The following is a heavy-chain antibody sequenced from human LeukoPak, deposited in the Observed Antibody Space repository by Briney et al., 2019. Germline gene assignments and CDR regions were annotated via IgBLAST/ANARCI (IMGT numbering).Heavy chain of an antibody. Sequence: SETLSLTCTVSGGSINGYYWSWLRQPPGKGLEWIGYIYYSGSTNYNPSLKSRVTISVGTSKNQFSLKLNSVTSADTAVYYCAKVGYSSSWYVVGAFDYWGRGTLVTVSS. CDR2: IYYSGST. D-gene: IGHD6-13*01. CDR3: AKVGYSSSWYVVGAFDY. V-gene: IGHV4-59*01. CDR1: GGSINGYY. J-gene: IGHJ4*02.